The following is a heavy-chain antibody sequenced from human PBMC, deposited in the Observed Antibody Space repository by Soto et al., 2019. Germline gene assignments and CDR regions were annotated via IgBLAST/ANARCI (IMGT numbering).Heavy chain of an antibody. Sequence: EVQLVESGGGLVKPGGSLRLSCAASGFTFSSYSMNWVRQAPGKGLEWVSSISSSSSYIYYADSVKGRFTISRDNAKNSLYLQMNSLRAEDTAVYYCARDRGSSGWTGADAFDIWGQGTMVTVSS. D-gene: IGHD6-19*01. CDR2: ISSSSSYI. V-gene: IGHV3-21*01. J-gene: IGHJ3*02. CDR3: ARDRGSSGWTGADAFDI. CDR1: GFTFSSYS.